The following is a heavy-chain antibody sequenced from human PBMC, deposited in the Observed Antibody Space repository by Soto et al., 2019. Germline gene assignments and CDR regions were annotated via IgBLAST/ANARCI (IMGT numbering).Heavy chain of an antibody. J-gene: IGHJ6*03. V-gene: IGHV3-30*18. Sequence: GGSLRLSCAASGFTFSSYGMHWVRQAPGKGLEWVAVISYDGSNKYYADSVKGRFTISRDNSKNTLYLQMNSLRAEDMAVYYCAKDSGGSYYVYYYYYYMDVWGKGTTVTVSS. CDR3: AKDSGGSYYVYYYYYYMDV. CDR2: ISYDGSNK. D-gene: IGHD1-26*01. CDR1: GFTFSSYG.